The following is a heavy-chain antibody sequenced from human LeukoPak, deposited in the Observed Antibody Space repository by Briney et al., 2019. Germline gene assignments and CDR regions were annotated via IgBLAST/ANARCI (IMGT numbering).Heavy chain of an antibody. J-gene: IGHJ4*02. Sequence: ASVKVSCKASGYTFTGYYMHWVRQAPGQGLEWMGWINPNSGGTNYAQKFQGWVTMTRDTSISTVYMELSSLRSEDTAVYYCARDRAKSTYFDYWGQGTLVTVSS. CDR1: GYTFTGYY. CDR3: ARDRAKSTYFDY. V-gene: IGHV1-2*04. CDR2: INPNSGGT.